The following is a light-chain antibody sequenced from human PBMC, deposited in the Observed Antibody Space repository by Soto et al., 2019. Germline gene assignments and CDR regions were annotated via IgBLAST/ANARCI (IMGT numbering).Light chain of an antibody. V-gene: IGLV2-11*01. CDR3: CSYAGSYTYV. J-gene: IGLJ1*01. CDR2: DVS. Sequence: QSALTQPRSVSGSPGQSVTISWTGTSSDVGGYNSVSWYQQHPGKAPKLMIYDVSKRPSGVPDHFSGSKSGNTASLTISGLQAEHEADYYCCSYAGSYTYVFGTGTKLTAL. CDR1: SSDVGGYNS.